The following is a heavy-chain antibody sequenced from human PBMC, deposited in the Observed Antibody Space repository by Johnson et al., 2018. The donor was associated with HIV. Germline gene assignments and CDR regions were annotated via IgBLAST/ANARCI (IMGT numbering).Heavy chain of an antibody. V-gene: IGHV3-20*04. D-gene: IGHD2-21*02. J-gene: IGHJ3*02. CDR1: GFTFDDYG. Sequence: VQLVESGGGVVRPGGSLRLSCVASGFTFDDYGMSWVRQAPGKGLKWVSGINWNGGSTGYADSVKGRFTISRDNAKNSLYLQMNSLRADDTALYYCARGLAYGGGDCSNAFDIWGQGTMVTVSS. CDR3: ARGLAYGGGDCSNAFDI. CDR2: INWNGGST.